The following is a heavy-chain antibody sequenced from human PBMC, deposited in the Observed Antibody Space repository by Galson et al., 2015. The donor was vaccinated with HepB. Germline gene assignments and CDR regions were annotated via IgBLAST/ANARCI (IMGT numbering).Heavy chain of an antibody. V-gene: IGHV3-21*01. J-gene: IGHJ4*02. CDR3: ARSSRLFDY. CDR1: GVTFSSYS. Sequence: ALRLACAASGVTFSSYSMDWVRQAPGQGLEWVSSISSSSSYRYYADSVKGRFTISRDNAKISLYLQMNSLRAKETAVYYCARSSRLFDYWGQGTLVTVSS. D-gene: IGHD6-25*01. CDR2: ISSSSSYR.